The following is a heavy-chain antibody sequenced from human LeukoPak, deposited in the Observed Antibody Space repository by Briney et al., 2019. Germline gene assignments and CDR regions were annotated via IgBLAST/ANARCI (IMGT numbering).Heavy chain of an antibody. CDR1: VGSISSYY. D-gene: IGHD6-13*01. V-gene: IGHV4-4*07. J-gene: IGHJ4*02. CDR2: IYTRGSP. CDR3: ARGMRVAADGFDY. Sequence: SETLPLTCTVPVGSISSYYWTRIRQPAAKGLECIGRIYTRGSPNYNPSLKSRDTMSVDTSQNQHSLKLRSLTGADTDVYYCARGMRVAADGFDYWGQGTLVTVSS.